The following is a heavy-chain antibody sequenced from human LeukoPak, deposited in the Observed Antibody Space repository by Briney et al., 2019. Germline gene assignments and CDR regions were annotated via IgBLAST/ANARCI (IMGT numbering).Heavy chain of an antibody. V-gene: IGHV3-7*01. CDR2: IKQDGSEK. J-gene: IGHJ4*02. CDR3: ARLVGATSIGQYYFDY. D-gene: IGHD1-26*01. CDR1: GFTFSSYW. Sequence: PGGSLRLSCAASGFTFSSYWMSWVRQAPGKGLERVANIKQDGSEKYYVDSVKGRFTISRDNAKNSLYLQMNSLRAEDTAVYYCARLVGATSIGQYYFDYWGQGTLVTVSS.